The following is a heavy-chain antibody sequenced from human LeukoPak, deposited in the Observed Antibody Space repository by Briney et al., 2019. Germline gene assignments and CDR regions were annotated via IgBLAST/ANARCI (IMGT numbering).Heavy chain of an antibody. V-gene: IGHV3-30-3*01. CDR1: GLTFSSYA. J-gene: IGHJ4*02. CDR2: ISYDGSNK. Sequence: GGSLRLSCAASGLTFSSYAMHWVRQAPGKGLEWVAVISYDGSNKYYADSVKGRFTISRDNSKNTLYLQMNSLRAEDTAVYYCARVYDFWSGYFSYWGQGTLVTVSS. D-gene: IGHD3-3*01. CDR3: ARVYDFWSGYFSY.